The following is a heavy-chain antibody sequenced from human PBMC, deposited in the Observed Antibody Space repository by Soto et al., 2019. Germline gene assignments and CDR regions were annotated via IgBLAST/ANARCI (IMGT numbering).Heavy chain of an antibody. CDR1: GFTFSNYA. CDR2: ISYDGDNE. V-gene: IGHV3-30*03. D-gene: IGHD3-9*01. Sequence: GGSLRLSCAASGFTFSNYAMHWVRQAPGKGLEWLAIISYDGDNEYYADSVRGRFTISRDNSKNTLYLQTNNLRHEDTAVYYCAREGPVAGADLQYFIRPPDVWGQGTTVTVSS. CDR3: AREGPVAGADLQYFIRPPDV. J-gene: IGHJ6*02.